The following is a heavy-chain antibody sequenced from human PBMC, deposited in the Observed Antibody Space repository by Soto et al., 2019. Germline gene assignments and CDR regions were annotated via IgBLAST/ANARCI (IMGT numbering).Heavy chain of an antibody. CDR3: ARQWQSSAADYYYYYGMDV. CDR2: IYYSGST. CDR1: GGSISSSSYY. Sequence: SETLSLTCTVSGGSISSSSYYWGWIRQPPGKGLEWIGSIYYSGSTYYNPSLKGRVTISVDTSKNQFSLKLSSVTAADTAVYYCARQWQSSAADYYYYYGMDVWGQGTTVT. D-gene: IGHD6-25*01. V-gene: IGHV4-39*01. J-gene: IGHJ6*02.